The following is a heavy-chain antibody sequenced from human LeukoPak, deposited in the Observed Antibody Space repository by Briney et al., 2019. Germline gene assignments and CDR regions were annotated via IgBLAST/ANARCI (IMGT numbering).Heavy chain of an antibody. CDR1: GFTFSIYG. CDR3: ARGRYCSSTSCSYSYYYYYMDV. Sequence: PGGSLRLSCAASGFTFSIYGMHWVRQAPGKGLEWVAFIRYDGSNKYYADSVKGRFTISRDNSKNTLYLQMNSLRAEDTAVYYCARGRYCSSTSCSYSYYYYYMDVWGKGTTVTVSS. CDR2: IRYDGSNK. V-gene: IGHV3-30*02. J-gene: IGHJ6*03. D-gene: IGHD2-2*01.